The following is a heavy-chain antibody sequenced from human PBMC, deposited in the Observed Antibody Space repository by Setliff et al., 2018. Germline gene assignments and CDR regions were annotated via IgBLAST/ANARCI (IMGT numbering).Heavy chain of an antibody. CDR1: GFTFTSYW. CDR2: MYTDSSST. J-gene: IGHJ4*02. CDR3: ARSENCFSTHCSPYDH. Sequence: GGSLRLSCAASGFTFTSYWMHWVRQAPGKGLVWVSRMYTDSSSTWIYYADSVKGRFTISRDNAKNSLYLQMNSLRAEDTATYYCARSENCFSTHCSPYDHWGQGTLVTVSS. D-gene: IGHD2-2*01. V-gene: IGHV3-74*01.